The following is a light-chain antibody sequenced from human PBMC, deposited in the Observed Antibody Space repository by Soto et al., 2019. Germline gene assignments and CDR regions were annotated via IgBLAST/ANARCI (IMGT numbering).Light chain of an antibody. CDR2: KAS. CDR3: QQYNPYST. J-gene: IGKJ1*01. CDR1: QSLSSW. Sequence: DIQLTQSPSFLSASLGDRVTITCRASQSLSSWLAWYQQKPVKAPKLLIYKASSIESGVPSRLSGSGSGAEFTLTISSLQPDDFATYYCQQYNPYSTFGQGTKVDIK. V-gene: IGKV1-5*03.